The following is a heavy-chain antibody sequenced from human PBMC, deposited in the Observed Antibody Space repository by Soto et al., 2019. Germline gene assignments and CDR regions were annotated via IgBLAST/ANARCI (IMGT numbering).Heavy chain of an antibody. V-gene: IGHV4-30-2*01. D-gene: IGHD3-22*01. J-gene: IGHJ3*02. Sequence: PSETLSLTCAVSGGSISSGGYSWSWIRQPPGKGLEWIGYIYHSGSTYYNPSLKSRVTISVDRSKNQFSLRLSSVTAAATAVYLCAGPRITMIVVTHEAFDSCGQGTMVTVSS. CDR1: GGSISSGGYS. CDR3: AGPRITMIVVTHEAFDS. CDR2: IYHSGST.